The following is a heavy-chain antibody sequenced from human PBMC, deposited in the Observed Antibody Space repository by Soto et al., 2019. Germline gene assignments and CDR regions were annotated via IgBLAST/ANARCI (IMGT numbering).Heavy chain of an antibody. CDR2: IYYSGST. J-gene: IGHJ4*02. D-gene: IGHD2-15*01. Sequence: NPSETLSLTCTVSGGSISSSSYYWGWIRQPPGKGLEWIGSIYYSGSTYYNPSLKSRVTISVDTSKNQFSLKLSSVTAADTAVYYCASTSTELGYCSGGSCYFDYWGQGTLVTVAS. CDR1: GGSISSSSYY. V-gene: IGHV4-39*01. CDR3: ASTSTELGYCSGGSCYFDY.